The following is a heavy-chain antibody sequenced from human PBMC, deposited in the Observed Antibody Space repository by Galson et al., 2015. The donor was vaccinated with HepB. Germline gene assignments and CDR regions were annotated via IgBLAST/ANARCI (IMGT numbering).Heavy chain of an antibody. CDR1: GGSFSGYY. D-gene: IGHD3-10*01. J-gene: IGHJ6*02. CDR3: ARDQPRGVNYYYGMDV. Sequence: TLSLTCAVYGGSFSGYYWSWIRQPPGKGLEWIGEINHSGSTNYNPSLKSRVTISVDTSKNQFSLKLSSVTAADTAVYYCARDQPRGVNYYYGMDVWGQGTTVTVSS. CDR2: INHSGST. V-gene: IGHV4-34*01.